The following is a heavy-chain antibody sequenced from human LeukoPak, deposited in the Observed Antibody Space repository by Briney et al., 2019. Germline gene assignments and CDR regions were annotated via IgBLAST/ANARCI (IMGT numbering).Heavy chain of an antibody. CDR1: GFTFGDYA. V-gene: IGHV3-23*01. J-gene: IGHJ4*02. D-gene: IGHD6-19*01. CDR2: INDSGGST. Sequence: QAGRSLRLSCTTSGFTFGDYAMSWVRQAPGKGLEWVSAINDSGGSTYYADSVKGRFTISRDNSKNTLYLQVNSLRAEDTAVYYCAKPAISSRGWYYDYWGQGTLVTVSS. CDR3: AKPAISSRGWYYDY.